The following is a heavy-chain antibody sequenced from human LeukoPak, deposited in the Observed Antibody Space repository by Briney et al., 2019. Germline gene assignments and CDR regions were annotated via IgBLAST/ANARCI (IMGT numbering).Heavy chain of an antibody. V-gene: IGHV4-39*01. CDR2: IYYSGST. CDR1: GGSISSSSYY. Sequence: PSETLSLTCTVSGGSISSSSYYWGCIRQPPGKGLEWIGSIYYSGSTYYNPSLKSRVTISVDTSKNQFSLKLSSVTAADTAVYYCARGAVTTRRSFDYWGQGTLVTVSS. CDR3: ARGAVTTRRSFDY. D-gene: IGHD4-17*01. J-gene: IGHJ4*02.